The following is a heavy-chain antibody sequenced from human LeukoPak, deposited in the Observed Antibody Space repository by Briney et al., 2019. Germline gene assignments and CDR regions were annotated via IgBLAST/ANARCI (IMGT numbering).Heavy chain of an antibody. CDR1: GFTFSDYY. D-gene: IGHD3-22*01. Sequence: PGGSLRLSCAASGFTFSDYYMSWIRQAPGKGLEWVSYISSSGSTIYYADSVKGRFTISRDNAKNSLFLQMNSLRAEDTALYYCARDRPYYDSSGYQLYHFDYWGQGTPVTVSS. CDR3: ARDRPYYDSSGYQLYHFDY. J-gene: IGHJ4*02. CDR2: ISSSGSTI. V-gene: IGHV3-11*01.